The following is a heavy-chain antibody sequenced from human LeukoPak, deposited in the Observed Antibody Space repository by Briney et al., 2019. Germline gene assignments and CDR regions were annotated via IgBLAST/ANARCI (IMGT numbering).Heavy chain of an antibody. V-gene: IGHV4-30-2*01. J-gene: IGHJ6*02. CDR1: GGSISSGGYS. CDR2: IYHSGST. Sequence: SQTLSLTCAVSGGSISSGGYSWSWIRQPPGKGLEWIGYIYHSGSTNYNPSLKSRVTMSVDTSKNQFSLKLSSVTAADTAVYYCARDHPHPLVPAASPLYGMDVWGQGTTVTVSS. D-gene: IGHD2-2*01. CDR3: ARDHPHPLVPAASPLYGMDV.